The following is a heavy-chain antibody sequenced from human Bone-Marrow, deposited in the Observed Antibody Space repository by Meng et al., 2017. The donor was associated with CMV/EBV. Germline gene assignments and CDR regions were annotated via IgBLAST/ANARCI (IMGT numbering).Heavy chain of an antibody. J-gene: IGHJ4*02. CDR1: GFTVSSNY. CDR2: IYSGGST. V-gene: IGHV3-66*02. D-gene: IGHD3-3*01. CDR3: ARVGVDSWSGYYHLTYYFDY. Sequence: GGSLRLSCAASGFTVSSNYMSWVRQAPGKGLEWVSVIYSGGSTYYADSVKGRFTISRDNSKNTLYLQMNSLRAEDTAVYYCARVGVDSWSGYYHLTYYFDYWGQGTLVTVSS.